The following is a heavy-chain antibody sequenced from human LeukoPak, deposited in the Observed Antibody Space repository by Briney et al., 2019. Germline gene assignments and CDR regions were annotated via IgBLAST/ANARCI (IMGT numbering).Heavy chain of an antibody. CDR2: INHSGST. CDR1: GGSFSGYY. D-gene: IGHD1-26*01. Sequence: SETLSLTCAVYGGSFSGYYWSWIRQPPGKGLEWIGEINHSGSTNYNPSLKSRVTISVDTSKNQFSLKLSSVTAADTAVYYCARARAIVGATTGYYFDYWGQGTLVTVPS. J-gene: IGHJ4*02. V-gene: IGHV4-34*01. CDR3: ARARAIVGATTGYYFDY.